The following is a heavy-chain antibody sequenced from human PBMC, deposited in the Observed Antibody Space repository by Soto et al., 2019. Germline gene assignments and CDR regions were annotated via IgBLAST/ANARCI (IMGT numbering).Heavy chain of an antibody. CDR1: GFTFSNYA. CDR2: ISGSGDST. CDR3: ATGRQMGY. J-gene: IGHJ4*02. V-gene: IGHV3-23*01. D-gene: IGHD7-27*01. Sequence: EVQLLESGGDLVQPGGSLRLSCAASGFTFSNYAMTWVRQAPGKGLEWVSTISGSGDSTYYADSVKGRLTISRDNSKNTLYLQMNSLRADDTAVYYCATGRQMGYWGQGTQVIVSS.